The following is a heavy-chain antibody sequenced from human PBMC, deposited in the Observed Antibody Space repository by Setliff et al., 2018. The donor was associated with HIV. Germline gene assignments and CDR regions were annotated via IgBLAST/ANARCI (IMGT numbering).Heavy chain of an antibody. Sequence: SETLSLTCAVYGGALSGYYWSWIRQPPEKGLEWIGEINHSETTNNNPSLKSRVTISVDTSKNQLSLKLRSVTAADTAVYYCAREIRGSRAVDQWGQGTLVTVSS. D-gene: IGHD6-13*01. CDR2: INHSETT. J-gene: IGHJ4*02. V-gene: IGHV4-34*01. CDR3: AREIRGSRAVDQ. CDR1: GGALSGYY.